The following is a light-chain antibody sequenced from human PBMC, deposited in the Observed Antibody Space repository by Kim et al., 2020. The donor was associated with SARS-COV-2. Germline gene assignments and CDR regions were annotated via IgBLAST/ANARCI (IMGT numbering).Light chain of an antibody. CDR3: QHSYTTPRT. V-gene: IGKV1-39*01. CDR1: QSITSY. J-gene: IGKJ1*01. CDR2: AAS. Sequence: ESVGSSVTITSRSSQSITSYLSWYQQKPGKAPKLLIIAASSLQSGVPLRFSGSGSGTEYTLTISSLQPEDFATYYCQHSYTTPRTFGQGTKVDIK.